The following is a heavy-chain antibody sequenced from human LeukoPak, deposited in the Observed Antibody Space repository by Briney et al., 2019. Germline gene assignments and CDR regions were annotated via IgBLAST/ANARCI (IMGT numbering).Heavy chain of an antibody. CDR1: GYTFTSYG. D-gene: IGHD3-10*01. V-gene: IGHV1-18*01. CDR2: ISAYNGNT. CDR3: ARIDLAYGSGTYYSSYFEY. Sequence: ASVKVSCKASGYTFTSYGISWVRQAPGQGLEWMGWISAYNGNTNYAQKFQGRVNMTTETSTRTAYMELRSLRSDDAAVYYCARIDLAYGSGTYYSSYFEYWGQGTLVTVSS. J-gene: IGHJ4*02.